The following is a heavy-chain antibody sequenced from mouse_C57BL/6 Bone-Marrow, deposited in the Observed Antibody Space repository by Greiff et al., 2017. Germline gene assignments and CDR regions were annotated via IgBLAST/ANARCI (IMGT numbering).Heavy chain of an antibody. V-gene: IGHV14-4*01. J-gene: IGHJ2*01. Sequence: VQLKQSGAELVRPGASVKLSCTASGFNIKDDYMHWVKQRPEQGLEWIGRIDPETGDTEYASKFQGKATLTADTSSNTAFLQLSSLTSEDTAGYYCTTGDDGYYFYYFDYWGQGTTLTVSA. CDR1: GFNIKDDY. D-gene: IGHD2-3*01. CDR2: IDPETGDT. CDR3: TTGDDGYYFYYFDY.